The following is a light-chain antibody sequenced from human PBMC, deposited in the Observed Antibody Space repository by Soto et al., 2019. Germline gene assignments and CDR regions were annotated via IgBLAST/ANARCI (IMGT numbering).Light chain of an antibody. J-gene: IGKJ5*01. CDR1: RSVSSY. V-gene: IGKV3-11*01. CDR3: QQRTNWPSST. CDR2: DAS. Sequence: EIVLTQSPATLSLSPGERATLSCRASRSVSSYLAWYQQKPGQTPRLLIHDASNRATGIPVRFSGSGSGTDFTLTISSLEPEVFAVYYCQQRTNWPSSTFGQGTRLEIK.